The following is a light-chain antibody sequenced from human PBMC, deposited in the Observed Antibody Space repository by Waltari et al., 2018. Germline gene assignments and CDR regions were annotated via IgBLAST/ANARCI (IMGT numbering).Light chain of an antibody. V-gene: IGKV3-20*01. CDR1: QSISKY. CDR3: RNLERLPAT. J-gene: IGKJ1*01. CDR2: AAS. Sequence: VLTQSPGTLSLSPGETATLSCRASQSISKYLVWYQQRPGHAPRLLIYAASTRATVVPDGFSGGGYGTDFTLTTGRLRPEDFAVYYCRNLERLPATFGQGTKVEIK.